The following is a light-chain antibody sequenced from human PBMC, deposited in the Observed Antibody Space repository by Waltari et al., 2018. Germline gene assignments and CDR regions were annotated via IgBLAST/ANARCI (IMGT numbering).Light chain of an antibody. Sequence: DIQLTQSPSFLSASVADRVPMTCRASQGISNALAWYQQEPGKAPKILIYAASTLQSGVPSRFSGSGSGTEFTLTISCLQPEDFVTYYCQQLDTYPRTFGQGTKVEV. CDR3: QQLDTYPRT. CDR2: AAS. V-gene: IGKV1-9*01. J-gene: IGKJ1*01. CDR1: QGISNA.